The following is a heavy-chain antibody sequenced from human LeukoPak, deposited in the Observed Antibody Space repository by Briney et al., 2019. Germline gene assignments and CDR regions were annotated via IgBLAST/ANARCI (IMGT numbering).Heavy chain of an antibody. CDR1: GFTFMTYA. D-gene: IGHD3-10*01. CDR3: AREYGSGSYYYDY. V-gene: IGHV3-23*01. J-gene: IGHJ4*02. Sequence: GGSLRLSCAASGFTFMTYAMTWVRQAPGKGLEWVSAISGSGGSTHYAASVKGRFTISRDNSKNTLYLQMNSLRAEDTAVYYCAREYGSGSYYYDYWGQGTLVTVSS. CDR2: ISGSGGST.